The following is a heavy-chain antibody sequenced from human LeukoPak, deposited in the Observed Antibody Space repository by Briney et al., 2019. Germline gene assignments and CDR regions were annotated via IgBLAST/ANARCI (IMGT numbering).Heavy chain of an antibody. CDR1: GYTFTGYY. CDR2: INPNSGGT. D-gene: IGHD1-26*01. Sequence: ASVKVSCKASGYTFTGYYMHWVRQAPGQGLEWMGRINPNSGGTNYAQKFQGRVTMTRDTSISTAYMELSRPRSDDTAVYYCARSRIRQPVGAAGYWGQGTLVTVSS. J-gene: IGHJ4*02. V-gene: IGHV1-2*06. CDR3: ARSRIRQPVGAAGY.